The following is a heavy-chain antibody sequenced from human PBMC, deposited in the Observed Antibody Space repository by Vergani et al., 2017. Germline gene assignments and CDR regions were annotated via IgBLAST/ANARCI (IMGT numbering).Heavy chain of an antibody. D-gene: IGHD4-23*01. CDR3: GRRDYGGDRY. CDR1: GFTFSTYS. CDR2: ISSSSSTI. Sequence: EVQLVESGGGLVQPGGSLRLSCAASGFTFSTYSMNWVRQAPGKGLEWVSYISSSSSTIYYADSVKGRFTISRDNAKNSLYLQMNSLRAEDTAVYYCGRRDYGGDRYWGQGTLVTVSS. V-gene: IGHV3-48*01. J-gene: IGHJ4*02.